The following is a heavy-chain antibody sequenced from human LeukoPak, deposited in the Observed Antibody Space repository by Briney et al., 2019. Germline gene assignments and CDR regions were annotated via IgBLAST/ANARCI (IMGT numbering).Heavy chain of an antibody. D-gene: IGHD6-13*01. CDR3: ARELIAAAGTGPFAYFDY. J-gene: IGHJ4*02. V-gene: IGHV6-1*01. Sequence: SQTLSLTCAISGDSVSSNSAVWNWIRQSPSRGLEWLGRTYYKSKWSNNYAVSVRSRIIINPDTSENQFSLQLNSVTPEDTAVYYCARELIAAAGTGPFAYFDYWGQGTLVTVSS. CDR1: GDSVSSNSAV. CDR2: TYYKSKWSN.